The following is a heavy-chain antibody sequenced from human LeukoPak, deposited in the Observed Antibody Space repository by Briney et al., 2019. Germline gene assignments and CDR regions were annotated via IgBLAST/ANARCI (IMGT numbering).Heavy chain of an antibody. V-gene: IGHV3-53*01. J-gene: IGHJ4*02. CDR1: GFTVSSNY. D-gene: IGHD3-10*01. Sequence: GGSLRLSCAASGFTVSSNYMSWVRQAPGKGLEWVSVIYSGSSTYYADSVKGRFTISRDNSKNTLYLQMNSLRAEDTAVYYCARGYYGSGSYYKAFDYWGQGTLVTVSS. CDR2: IYSGSST. CDR3: ARGYYGSGSYYKAFDY.